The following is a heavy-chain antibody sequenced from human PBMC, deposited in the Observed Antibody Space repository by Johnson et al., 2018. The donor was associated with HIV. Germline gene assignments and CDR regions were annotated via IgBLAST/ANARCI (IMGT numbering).Heavy chain of an antibody. D-gene: IGHD3-10*01. CDR1: GFTFSDYY. Sequence: QVQLVESGGGLVKPGGSLRLSCAASGFTFSDYYMSWIRQAPGKGLEWVSYISSSGNTIFYADSVKGRVTISRDNAKKSLYLQMNSLRAEDTAVYYWSSGFYYGSGSYHGAFDIWGQGTMVTVSS. CDR3: SSGFYYGSGSYHGAFDI. J-gene: IGHJ3*02. V-gene: IGHV3-11*04. CDR2: ISSSGNTI.